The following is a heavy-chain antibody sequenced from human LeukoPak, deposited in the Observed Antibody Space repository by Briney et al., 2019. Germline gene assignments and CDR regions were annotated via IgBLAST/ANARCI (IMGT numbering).Heavy chain of an antibody. Sequence: ASVKVSCKASGGTFSSYAISWVRQAPGQGLEWMGGIIPIFGTANYAQKFQGRVTITADESTSTAYMELSSLRSEDTAVYYCCGGDWSEWFDPWGQGTLVTVSS. V-gene: IGHV1-69*13. CDR3: CGGDWSEWFDP. CDR2: IIPIFGTA. D-gene: IGHD2-21*02. CDR1: GGTFSSYA. J-gene: IGHJ5*02.